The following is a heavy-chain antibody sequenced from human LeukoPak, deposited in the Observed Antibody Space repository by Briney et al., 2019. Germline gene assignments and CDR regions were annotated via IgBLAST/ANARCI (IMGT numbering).Heavy chain of an antibody. CDR3: ARTQYNFRWLQSEDYYYGMDV. D-gene: IGHD5-24*01. CDR1: GFSFSSYG. Sequence: PGGSLRLSCTASGFSFSSYGMSWVRQPPGKGLEWVSGIIGSGNSAYYADSVKGRFTLSRDNAKNSLYLQMNSLRAEDTAVYYCARTQYNFRWLQSEDYYYGMDVWGQGTTVTVSS. V-gene: IGHV3-23*01. CDR2: IIGSGNSA. J-gene: IGHJ6*02.